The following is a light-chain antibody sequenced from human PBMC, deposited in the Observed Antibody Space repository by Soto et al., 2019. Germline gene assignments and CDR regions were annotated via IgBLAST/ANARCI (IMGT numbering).Light chain of an antibody. V-gene: IGLV2-8*01. CDR2: EVN. CDR3: SSYAGSNNLV. CDR1: SSDIGGYNY. Sequence: QSVLTQPPSASGSPGQSVTISCTGTSSDIGGYNYVSWYQQHPDKAPKLMIYEVNKRPSGVPERFSGSKSGNTASLTVSGLQAEDEADYYCSSYAGSNNLVFGGGPKLTVI. J-gene: IGLJ2*01.